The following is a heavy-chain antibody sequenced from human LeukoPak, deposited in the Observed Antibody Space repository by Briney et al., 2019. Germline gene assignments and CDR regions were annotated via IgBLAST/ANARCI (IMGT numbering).Heavy chain of an antibody. Sequence: GGSLRLSCAAPGITFSSFGMHWLRQAPGKGLEWVAFIWYDGSNKYYADSVKGRFTISRDNSKNTLCLQMNSLRAEDTAVYYCARDGTVTAGPFDPWGRGTLVTVSS. J-gene: IGHJ5*02. D-gene: IGHD4-11*01. CDR3: ARDGTVTAGPFDP. CDR2: IWYDGSNK. V-gene: IGHV3-33*01. CDR1: GITFSSFG.